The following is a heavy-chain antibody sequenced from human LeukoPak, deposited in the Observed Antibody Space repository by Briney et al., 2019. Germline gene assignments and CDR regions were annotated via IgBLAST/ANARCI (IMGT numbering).Heavy chain of an antibody. V-gene: IGHV1-18*01. CDR2: IWNGNGNS. CDR3: ARVTMVTTSPSSWGPKKIGQEVTWHDP. D-gene: IGHD4/OR15-4a*01. Sequence: ASVTVSFKTSGYTFRDYGITWVRQAPGQGLEWMGRIWNGNGNSEYAQQNQGRVTTTRDTSTSTAYMELRSLTSDETAVYYCARVTMVTTSPSSWGPKKIGQEVTWHDPWGQGTLVTVSS. CDR1: GYTFRDYG. J-gene: IGHJ5*02.